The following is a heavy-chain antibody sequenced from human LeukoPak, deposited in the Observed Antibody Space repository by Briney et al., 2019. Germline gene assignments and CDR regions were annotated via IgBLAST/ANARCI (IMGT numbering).Heavy chain of an antibody. D-gene: IGHD4-17*01. CDR2: ISYAGSDK. CDR3: ARDLYGDYEGFDY. J-gene: IGHJ4*02. Sequence: GRSLRLSCEASGFTFSSYGMQWVRQAPGKGLEWVAVISYAGSDKYYADSVKGRFTISRDNSKNTLYLQMNSLRAEDTAVYYCARDLYGDYEGFDYWGQGTLVTVSS. CDR1: GFTFSSYG. V-gene: IGHV3-30*03.